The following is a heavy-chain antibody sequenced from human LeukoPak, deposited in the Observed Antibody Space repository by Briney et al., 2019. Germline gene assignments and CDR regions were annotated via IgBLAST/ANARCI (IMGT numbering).Heavy chain of an antibody. D-gene: IGHD6-13*01. V-gene: IGHV1-18*01. J-gene: IGHJ6*02. Sequence: ASVKVSCKASGYTFTSYGISWVRQAPGQGLEWMGWISAYNGNTNYAQKLQGRVTMTTDTSTSTAYMELRSLRSDDTAVYYCARVPAGYSSSWYYRYYGMDVCGQGTTVTVSS. CDR3: ARVPAGYSSSWYYRYYGMDV. CDR1: GYTFTSYG. CDR2: ISAYNGNT.